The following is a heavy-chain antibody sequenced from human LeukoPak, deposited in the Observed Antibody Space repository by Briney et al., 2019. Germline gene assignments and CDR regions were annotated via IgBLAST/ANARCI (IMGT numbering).Heavy chain of an antibody. V-gene: IGHV1-3*01. Sequence: ASVKVSCKASGYTFTRYAIHWVRQAPGQRLEWMGWINAGNGNTKYSENFQGRVTITRDTSASTAYMELSNLRSGDTAVYYCARGWYTAIVTPTDYWGQGTLVTVSS. J-gene: IGHJ4*02. D-gene: IGHD5-18*01. CDR1: GYTFTRYA. CDR2: INAGNGNT. CDR3: ARGWYTAIVTPTDY.